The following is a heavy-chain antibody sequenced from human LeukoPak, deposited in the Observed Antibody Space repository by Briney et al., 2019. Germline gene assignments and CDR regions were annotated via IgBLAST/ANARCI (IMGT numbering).Heavy chain of an antibody. V-gene: IGHV3-23*01. CDR3: ARTLGYGDYVRYFDY. D-gene: IGHD4-17*01. CDR2: ISGSGSGGST. CDR1: GFTVISKY. Sequence: QPGGSLRLSCAASGFTVISKYMSWVRQAPGKGLEWVSGISGSGSGGSTYYADSVKGRFTISRDNSKNTLYLQMNSLRAEDTAVYYCARTLGYGDYVRYFDYWGQGTLVTVSS. J-gene: IGHJ4*02.